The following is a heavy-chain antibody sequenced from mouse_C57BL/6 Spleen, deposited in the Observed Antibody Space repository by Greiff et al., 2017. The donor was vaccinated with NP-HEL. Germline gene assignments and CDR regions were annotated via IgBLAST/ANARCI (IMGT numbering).Heavy chain of an antibody. J-gene: IGHJ4*01. D-gene: IGHD2-3*01. CDR3: ARWGYDGYWWAMDY. Sequence: VHVKQSVAELVRPGASVKLSCPASGFNIKNTYMHWVKQRPEQGLEWIGRIDPANGNTKYAPKFQGKATITADTSSNTAYLQLSSLTSEDTAIYYCARWGYDGYWWAMDYWGQGTSVTVSS. CDR2: IDPANGNT. V-gene: IGHV14-3*01. CDR1: GFNIKNTY.